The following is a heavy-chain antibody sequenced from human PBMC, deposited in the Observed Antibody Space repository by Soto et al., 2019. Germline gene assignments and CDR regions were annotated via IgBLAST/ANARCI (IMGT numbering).Heavy chain of an antibody. D-gene: IGHD6-13*01. V-gene: IGHV4-31*03. Sequence: SETLSLTCTVSGGSISSGGYYWSWIRQHPGKGLEWIGYIYYSGSTYYNPSLKSRVTISVDTSKNQFSLKLSSVTAADTAVYYCARGAAGSSWYVRNYYYYGMDVWGQGTTVTVYS. CDR2: IYYSGST. CDR1: GGSISSGGYY. CDR3: ARGAAGSSWYVRNYYYYGMDV. J-gene: IGHJ6*02.